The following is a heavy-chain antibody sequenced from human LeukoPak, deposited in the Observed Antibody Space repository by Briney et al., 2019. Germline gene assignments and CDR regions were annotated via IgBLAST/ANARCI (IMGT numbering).Heavy chain of an antibody. CDR1: GFTFSSSW. CDR3: ARYDGGSGPFDY. V-gene: IGHV3-7*03. Sequence: GGSLRLSCVASGFTFSSSWMTWVRQAPGMGLERVANIKADGSGKYYVDSVKGRFTISRDNAKNSLYLQMNSVRAEDTAVYYCARYDGGSGPFDYWGQGTLVTVSP. D-gene: IGHD3-10*01. CDR2: IKADGSGK. J-gene: IGHJ4*02.